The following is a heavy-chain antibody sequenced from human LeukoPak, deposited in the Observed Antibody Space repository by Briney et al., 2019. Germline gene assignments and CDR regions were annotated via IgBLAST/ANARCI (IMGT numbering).Heavy chain of an antibody. D-gene: IGHD4-17*01. CDR2: ISYSGANS. J-gene: IGHJ4*02. V-gene: IGHV3-23*01. CDR1: GFTFSGSA. CDR3: ARDNGDYWFDY. Sequence: GGSLRLSCAASGFTFSGSAMSWVRQAPGEGLEWVSLISYSGANSYYTDSVRGRFTISRDNSKDTLFLQMNSLRAEDTAIYYCARDNGDYWFDYWGQGTLVTVSS.